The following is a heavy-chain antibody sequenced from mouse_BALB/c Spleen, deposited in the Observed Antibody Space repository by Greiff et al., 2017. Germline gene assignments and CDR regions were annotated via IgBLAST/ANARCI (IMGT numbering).Heavy chain of an antibody. CDR3: ARQGGEAMDY. V-gene: IGHV5-6*02. J-gene: IGHJ4*01. CDR1: GFTFSSYG. Sequence: EVMLVESGGDLVKPGGSLKLSCAASGFTFSSYGMSWVRQTPDKRLEWVATISSGGSYTYYPDSVKGRFTISRDNAKNTLYLQMSSLKSEDTAMYYCARQGGEAMDYWGQGTSVTVSS. CDR2: ISSGGSYT.